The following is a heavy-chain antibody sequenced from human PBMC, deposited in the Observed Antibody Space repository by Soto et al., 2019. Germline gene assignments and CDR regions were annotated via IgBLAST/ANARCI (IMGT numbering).Heavy chain of an antibody. V-gene: IGHV1-8*01. CDR3: ARGLGEWAVGATPPGY. J-gene: IGHJ4*02. D-gene: IGHD1-26*01. CDR2: MNPNSGNT. CDR1: GYTFTSYD. Sequence: QVQLVQSGAEVKKPGASVKVSCKASGYTFTSYDINWVRQATGQGLEWMGWMNPNSGNTGYAQKFQGGVTMTRNTSISTDYMELSRLRSEDTAVYYCARGLGEWAVGATPPGYWGQGTLVTVSS.